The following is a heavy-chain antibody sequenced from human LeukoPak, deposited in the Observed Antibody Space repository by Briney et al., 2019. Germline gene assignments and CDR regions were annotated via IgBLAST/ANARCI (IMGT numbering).Heavy chain of an antibody. CDR1: GFTFSNYW. J-gene: IGHJ4*02. D-gene: IGHD6-13*01. Sequence: GGSLRLSCAASGFTFSNYWMNWVRQAPGKGLEWVANIRQDGGYQHYVESVKGRFTISRDNAKNSLYLQMNSLRAEDTALYHCAREGAAGEEYGYWGQGTLVTVSS. CDR2: IRQDGGYQ. V-gene: IGHV3-7*03. CDR3: AREGAAGEEYGY.